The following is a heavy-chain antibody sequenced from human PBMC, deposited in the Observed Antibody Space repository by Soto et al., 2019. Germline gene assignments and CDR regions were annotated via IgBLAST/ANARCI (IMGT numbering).Heavy chain of an antibody. Sequence: GGSLRLSCAASGFTFSSYSMNWVRQAPGKGLEWVSSISSSSSYIYYADSVKGRFTISRDNAKNSLYLQMNSLRAEDTAVYYCARLDGDYYYYGMDVWGQGTTVTVSS. V-gene: IGHV3-21*01. CDR2: ISSSSSYI. J-gene: IGHJ6*02. CDR1: GFTFSSYS. CDR3: ARLDGDYYYYGMDV.